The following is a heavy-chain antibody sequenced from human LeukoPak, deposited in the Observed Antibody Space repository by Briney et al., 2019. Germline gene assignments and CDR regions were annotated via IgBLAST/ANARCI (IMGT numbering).Heavy chain of an antibody. D-gene: IGHD6-6*01. V-gene: IGHV2-5*01. J-gene: IGHJ4*02. CDR1: GFSLSTSGVG. Sequence: SGPTLVNPTQTLTLTCTFSGFSLSTSGVGVGWIRQPPGKALEWLALIYWNDDKRYSPSLKSRLTITKDTSKNQVVLTMTNMDPVDTATYCCAHRPRRTPDEYSSPRGFDYWGQGTLVTVSS. CDR2: IYWNDDK. CDR3: AHRPRRTPDEYSSPRGFDY.